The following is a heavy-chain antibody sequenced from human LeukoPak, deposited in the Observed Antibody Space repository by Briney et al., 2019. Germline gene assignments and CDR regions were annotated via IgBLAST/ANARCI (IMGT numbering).Heavy chain of an antibody. Sequence: GESLKISCNGSGYSFTSYWIGWVRQMPGKGLEWMGIIYPGDSDTRYSPSFQGQVTISADKSISTAYLQWSSLKASDTAMYYCARATVDIVVVPAAILDGPQNDYYYYYMDVWGKGTTVTVSS. CDR2: IYPGDSDT. CDR3: ARATVDIVVVPAAILDGPQNDYYYYYMDV. V-gene: IGHV5-51*01. CDR1: GYSFTSYW. J-gene: IGHJ6*03. D-gene: IGHD2-2*02.